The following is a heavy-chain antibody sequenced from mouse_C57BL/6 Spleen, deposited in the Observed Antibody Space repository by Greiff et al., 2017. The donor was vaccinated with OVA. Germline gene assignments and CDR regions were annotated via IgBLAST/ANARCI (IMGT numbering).Heavy chain of an antibody. CDR2: ISYDGSN. J-gene: IGHJ3*01. CDR1: GYSITSCYY. Sequence: VQLKESGPGLVKPSQSLSLTCSVTGYSITSCYYWNWIRQFPGNKLEWMGYISYDGSNNYNPSFKNRISITRDTSENQFFLKLISVTTEDTAAYYCGGRGDFYCGYGGAWFAYWGPGALVTVSA. V-gene: IGHV3-6*01. CDR3: GGRGDFYCGYGGAWFAY. D-gene: IGHD2-2*01.